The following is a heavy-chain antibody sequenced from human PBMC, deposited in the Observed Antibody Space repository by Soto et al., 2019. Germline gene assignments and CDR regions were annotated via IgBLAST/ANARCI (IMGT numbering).Heavy chain of an antibody. Sequence: ASVKVSCKASGGTFSSYAISWVRQAPGQGLEWMGGIIPIFGTANYAQKFQGRVTITADESTSTAYMELSSLRSEDTAVYYCARGGSVAGTVPFDYWGKVTRVTVAS. D-gene: IGHD6-19*01. V-gene: IGHV1-69*13. CDR3: ARGGSVAGTVPFDY. CDR1: GGTFSSYA. CDR2: IIPIFGTA. J-gene: IGHJ4*02.